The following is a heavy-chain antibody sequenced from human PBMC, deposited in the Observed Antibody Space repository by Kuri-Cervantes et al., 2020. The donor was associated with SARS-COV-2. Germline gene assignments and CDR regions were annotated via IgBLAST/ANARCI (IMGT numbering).Heavy chain of an antibody. CDR3: YCAPKEGFDS. J-gene: IGHJ4*02. D-gene: IGHD2-21*01. Sequence: ASVKVSCKAPETTFPNYDINWVRQATGQGLEWMGMVKTNSGNTLYAQIFQGRVTMTRDTSTSTVYLELSSLTSEDTAIYYCYCAPKEGFDSWGQGTLVTV. V-gene: IGHV1-8*01. CDR1: ETTFPNYD. CDR2: VKTNSGNT.